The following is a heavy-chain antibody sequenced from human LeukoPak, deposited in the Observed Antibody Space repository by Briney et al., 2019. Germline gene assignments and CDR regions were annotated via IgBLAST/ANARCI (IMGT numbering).Heavy chain of an antibody. CDR3: ARDYYDSSGYNGWPFDY. J-gene: IGHJ4*02. CDR1: GGSFSGYY. V-gene: IGHV4-34*01. CDR2: INHSGST. Sequence: SETLSLTCAVYGGSFSGYYWSWIRQPPGKGLEWIGGINHSGSTNYNPSLKSRVTISVDTSKNQFSLKLSSVTAADTAVYYCARDYYDSSGYNGWPFDYWGQGTLVTVSS. D-gene: IGHD3-22*01.